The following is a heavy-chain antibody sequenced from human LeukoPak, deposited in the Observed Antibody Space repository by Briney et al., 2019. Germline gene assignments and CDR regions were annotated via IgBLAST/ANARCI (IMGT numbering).Heavy chain of an antibody. V-gene: IGHV3-21*01. CDR1: GFNFSSYT. Sequence: KAGGSLRLSCAASGFASGFNFSSYTMNWVRQAPGKGLEWISSITSRSTYLYYAASVKGRFTISRDNARHSLFLQMNSLRTEDTAVYYCARDLAAAGTFDYWGQGTLVTVSS. CDR2: ITSRSTYL. J-gene: IGHJ4*02. D-gene: IGHD6-13*01. CDR3: ARDLAAAGTFDY.